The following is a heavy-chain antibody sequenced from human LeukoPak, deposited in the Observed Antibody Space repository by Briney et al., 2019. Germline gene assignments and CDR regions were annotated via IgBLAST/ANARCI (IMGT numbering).Heavy chain of an antibody. CDR2: INWNGGST. D-gene: IGHD3-22*01. CDR3: ARDDSSGYYGVY. J-gene: IGHJ4*02. Sequence: RPGGSLRLSCAASGFTFDDYGMSWVRQAPGKGLEWVSSINWNGGSTGYADSVKGRFTISRDNAKNSLYLQMNSLRAEDTALYYCARDDSSGYYGVYWGQGTLVTVSS. V-gene: IGHV3-20*04. CDR1: GFTFDDYG.